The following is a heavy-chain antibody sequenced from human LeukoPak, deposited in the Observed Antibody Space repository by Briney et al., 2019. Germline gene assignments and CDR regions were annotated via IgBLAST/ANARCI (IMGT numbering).Heavy chain of an antibody. Sequence: EASAKVSCKASGYTFTSYGISWVRQAPGQGLEWMGWISAYNGNTNYAQKLQGRVTMTTDTSTSTAYMELRSLRSDDTAVYYCARAQDSGYDYGGYYFDYWGQGTLVTVSS. J-gene: IGHJ4*02. V-gene: IGHV1-18*01. CDR3: ARAQDSGYDYGGYYFDY. CDR2: ISAYNGNT. CDR1: GYTFTSYG. D-gene: IGHD5-12*01.